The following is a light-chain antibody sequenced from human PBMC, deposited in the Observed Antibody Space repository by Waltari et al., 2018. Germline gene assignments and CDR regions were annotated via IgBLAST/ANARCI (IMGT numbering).Light chain of an antibody. CDR3: QQSFSTPFMYT. Sequence: DVQLTQSPSSLSASVGDRVTITCRAGQSIANYLNWYQQKPGKAPKLLIYSASNLQIGVPSRFSGSGSGTDFTLTINGLQPEDFATYYCQQSFSTPFMYTFGQGTKLEI. CDR1: QSIANY. CDR2: SAS. J-gene: IGKJ2*01. V-gene: IGKV1-39*01.